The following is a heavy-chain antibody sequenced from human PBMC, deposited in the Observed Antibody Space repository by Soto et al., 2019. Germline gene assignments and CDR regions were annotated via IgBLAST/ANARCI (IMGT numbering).Heavy chain of an antibody. D-gene: IGHD2-8*01. CDR1: GGSIRTYY. V-gene: IGHV4-59*08. J-gene: IGHJ4*02. Sequence: LCGGSIRTYYWNWIRQPPGKGLEWIGYIYYGGSANYNPSLKSRVTISVDTSKKQFSLKLSSVTAADTAVYYCARGGHCTNGVCSALDYWGQGTLVTVSS. CDR2: IYYGGSA. CDR3: ARGGHCTNGVCSALDY.